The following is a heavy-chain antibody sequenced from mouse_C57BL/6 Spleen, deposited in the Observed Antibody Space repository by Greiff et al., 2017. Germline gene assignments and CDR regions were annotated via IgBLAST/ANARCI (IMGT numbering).Heavy chain of an antibody. Sequence: VQLQQSGTVLARPGASVKMSCKTSGYTFTSYWMHWVKQRPGQGLEWIGAIYPGNSDTSYNQKFKGKAKLTAVTSASTAYMELSSLTNEDSAVYYCTRGDGSSLYYYAMDYWGQGTSVTVSS. V-gene: IGHV1-5*01. CDR3: TRGDGSSLYYYAMDY. J-gene: IGHJ4*01. CDR2: IYPGNSDT. CDR1: GYTFTSYW. D-gene: IGHD1-1*01.